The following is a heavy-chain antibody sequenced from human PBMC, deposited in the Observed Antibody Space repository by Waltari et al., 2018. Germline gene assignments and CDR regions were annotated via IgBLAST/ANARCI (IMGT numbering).Heavy chain of an antibody. CDR3: SRDCTGGSCYGLTYGMDV. CDR2: IDLNSGDT. J-gene: IGHJ6*02. CDR1: GYTFTAYY. D-gene: IGHD2-15*01. Sequence: QVQLVQSGAEVKMPGDSVKVSCTASGYTFTAYYIQWARQAPGQGLEWVGRIDLNSGDTNFAEKFLGRVTMTRDTSITTAYLELRRLRSDDTAIYHCSRDCTGGSCYGLTYGMDVWGQGTLVSVSS. V-gene: IGHV1-2*02.